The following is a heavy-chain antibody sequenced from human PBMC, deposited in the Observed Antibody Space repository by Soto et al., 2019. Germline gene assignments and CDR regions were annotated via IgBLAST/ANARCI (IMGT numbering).Heavy chain of an antibody. Sequence: GGSLRLSCAASGFTFSSYAMHWVRQAPGKGLEWVAVISYDGSNKYYADSVKGRFTISRDNSKNTLYLQMNSLRAEDTAVYYCARANYGSVRYNYYYYGMDVWGQGTTVTVSS. CDR3: ARANYGSVRYNYYYYGMDV. CDR1: GFTFSSYA. V-gene: IGHV3-30-3*01. J-gene: IGHJ6*02. CDR2: ISYDGSNK. D-gene: IGHD3-10*01.